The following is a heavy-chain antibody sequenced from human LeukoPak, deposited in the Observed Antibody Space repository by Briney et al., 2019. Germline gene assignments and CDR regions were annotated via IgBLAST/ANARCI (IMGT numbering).Heavy chain of an antibody. CDR3: ARERKAAAGTRPSYFDY. D-gene: IGHD6-13*01. CDR2: IYYSGST. CDR1: GGSISSSSYY. V-gene: IGHV4-39*07. J-gene: IGHJ4*02. Sequence: SETLSLTCTVSGGSISSSSYYWGWIRQPPGKGLEWIGSIYYSGSTYYNPSLKSRVTISVDTSKNQFSLKLSSVTAADTAVYYCARERKAAAGTRPSYFDYWGQGTLVTVSS.